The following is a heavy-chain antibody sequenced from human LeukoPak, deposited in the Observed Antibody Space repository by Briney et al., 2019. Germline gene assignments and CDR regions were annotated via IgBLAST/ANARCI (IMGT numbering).Heavy chain of an antibody. CDR3: VRASIEGATILDY. CDR1: GFTFSSIG. CDR2: IWYDGSSK. J-gene: IGHJ4*02. D-gene: IGHD1-26*01. V-gene: IGHV3-33*01. Sequence: GGSLRLSCAASGFTFSSIGMHWVRQTPGKGLEWVAGIWYDGSSKYYTDSVQGRFTISRDNDRNTLFLQMNSLRAQDTAVYYCVRASIEGATILDYWGQGTLVIVSS.